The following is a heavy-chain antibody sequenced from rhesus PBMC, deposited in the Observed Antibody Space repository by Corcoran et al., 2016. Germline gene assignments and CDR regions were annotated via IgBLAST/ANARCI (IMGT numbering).Heavy chain of an antibody. V-gene: IGHV4-173*01. D-gene: IGHD6-37*01. CDR3: VGLMVAGPVEY. J-gene: IGHJ4*01. CDR2: ISGDDRST. Sequence: QLQLQESGPGLVKPSETLSATCDVSGGYISSNSCTWIRQPPGKGLEWTGRISGDDRSTDYNPSLKSRVTISTGTSKTQFSLKVDSVTAADTAVYYCVGLMVAGPVEYWGQGVLVTVSS. CDR1: GGYISSNS.